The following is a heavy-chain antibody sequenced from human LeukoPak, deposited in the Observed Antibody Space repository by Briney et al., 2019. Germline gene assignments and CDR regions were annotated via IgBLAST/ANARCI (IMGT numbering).Heavy chain of an antibody. D-gene: IGHD4-17*01. CDR3: AKDRRDYGELLDFDY. CDR1: GFTFSSYG. V-gene: IGHV3-23*01. Sequence: GGSLRLSCAASGFTFSSYGMSWVRQAPGKGLEWVSAISGSGGSTYYADSVKGRFTISRDNSKNTLYLQMNSLRAEDTAIYYCAKDRRDYGELLDFDYWGQGTLVTVSS. J-gene: IGHJ4*02. CDR2: ISGSGGST.